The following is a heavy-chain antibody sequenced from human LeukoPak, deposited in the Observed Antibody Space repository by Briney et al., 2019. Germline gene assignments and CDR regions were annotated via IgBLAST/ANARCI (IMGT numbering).Heavy chain of an antibody. D-gene: IGHD6-13*01. CDR2: IKQDGSAK. CDR1: GFTFISYW. CDR3: AKYPGVAAAGPFSYFDY. Sequence: GGSLRLSCAASGFTFISYWMSWVRQAPGKGLEWVANIKQDGSAKNYVDSVKGRFTISRDNAKNSLYLQMNNLRAEDTAMYYCAKYPGVAAAGPFSYFDYWGQGTLVTVSS. V-gene: IGHV3-7*01. J-gene: IGHJ4*02.